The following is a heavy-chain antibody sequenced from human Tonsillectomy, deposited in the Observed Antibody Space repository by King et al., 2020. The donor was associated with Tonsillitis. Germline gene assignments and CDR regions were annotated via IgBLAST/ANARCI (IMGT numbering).Heavy chain of an antibody. CDR2: VIPIFGTA. J-gene: IGHJ5*02. CDR1: GGTFSSHG. CDR3: ARDMVRGVRTNNWFDP. Sequence: VQLVESGAEVKRPGSSVKVSCKASGGTFSSHGISWVRQAPGQGLEWMGGVIPIFGTANYAQKFQGRVTITADESTSTAYMELSSLRSEDTAVYYCARDMVRGVRTNNWFDPWGQGTLVTVSS. D-gene: IGHD3-10*01. V-gene: IGHV1-69*01.